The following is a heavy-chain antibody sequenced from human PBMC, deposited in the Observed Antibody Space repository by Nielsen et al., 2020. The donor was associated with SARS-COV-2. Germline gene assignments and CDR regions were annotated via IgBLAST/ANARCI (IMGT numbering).Heavy chain of an antibody. CDR1: GGSFSGYY. J-gene: IGHJ4*02. Sequence: SETLSLTCAVYGGSFSGYYWSWIRQLPGKGLEWIGEINHSGGTNYNPSLKSRVTISVDTSKNQFSLKLSSVTAADTAVYYCARGLYYYDYWGQGTLVTVSS. CDR2: INHSGGT. V-gene: IGHV4-34*01. CDR3: ARGLYYYDY.